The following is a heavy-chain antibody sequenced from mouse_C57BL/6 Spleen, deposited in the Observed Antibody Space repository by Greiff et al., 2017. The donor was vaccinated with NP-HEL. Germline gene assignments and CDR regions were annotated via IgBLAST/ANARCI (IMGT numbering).Heavy chain of an antibody. CDR1: GFTFSSYA. Sequence: EVQVVESGGGLVKPGGSLKLSCAASGFTFSSYAMSWVRQTPEKRLEWVATISDGGSYTYYPDNVKGRFTISRDNAKNNLYLQMSHLKSEDTAMYYCAREDYYGSSCYSDYWGQGTTLTVSS. V-gene: IGHV5-4*01. CDR3: AREDYYGSSCYSDY. CDR2: ISDGGSYT. J-gene: IGHJ2*01. D-gene: IGHD1-1*01.